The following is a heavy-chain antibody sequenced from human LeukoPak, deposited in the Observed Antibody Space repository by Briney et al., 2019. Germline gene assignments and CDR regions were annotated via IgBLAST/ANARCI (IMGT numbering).Heavy chain of an antibody. CDR1: GYTFTSYY. CDR3: ARDLSGKRGDYYYMDV. J-gene: IGHJ6*03. Sequence: ASVKVSCKASGYTFTSYYMHWVRQAPGQGLEWMGIINPSGGSTSYAQKFQDRVTMTRDTSTSTVYMELSSLRSDDTAVYYCARDLSGKRGDYYYMDVWGKGTTVTISS. V-gene: IGHV1-46*01. CDR2: INPSGGST. D-gene: IGHD5-12*01.